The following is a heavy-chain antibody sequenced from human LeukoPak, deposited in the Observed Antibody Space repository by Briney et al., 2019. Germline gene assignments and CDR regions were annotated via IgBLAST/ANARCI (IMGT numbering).Heavy chain of an antibody. Sequence: SETLSLTCAVYGGSFSGYYWSWIRQPPGKGLEWIGEINHSGSTNYNPSLKSRVTISVDTSKNQFSLKLSSVTAADTAVYYCARVTHSSSSQGVAYWGQGTLVTVSS. V-gene: IGHV4-34*01. D-gene: IGHD6-6*01. J-gene: IGHJ4*02. CDR1: GGSFSGYY. CDR3: ARVTHSSSSQGVAY. CDR2: INHSGST.